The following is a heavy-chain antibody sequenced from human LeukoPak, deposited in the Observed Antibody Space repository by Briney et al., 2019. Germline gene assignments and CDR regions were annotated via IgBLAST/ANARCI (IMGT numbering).Heavy chain of an antibody. J-gene: IGHJ6*03. CDR3: ARVLYDEGFPYYYYMDV. V-gene: IGHV1-2*02. CDR1: GYTFTGYY. D-gene: IGHD5/OR15-5a*01. Sequence: GASVKVSCKASGYTFTGYYMHWVRQAPGQGLEWMGWINPNSGATDYAQKFQGRVTMSRDTSISTAYMELSRLRSDDTAVYYCARVLYDEGFPYYYYMDVWGKGTTVTVSS. CDR2: INPNSGAT.